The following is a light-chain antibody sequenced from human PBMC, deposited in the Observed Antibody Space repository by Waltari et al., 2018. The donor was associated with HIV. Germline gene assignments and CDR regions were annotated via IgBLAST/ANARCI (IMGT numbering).Light chain of an antibody. CDR2: DDS. CDR3: QVWDRITVV. Sequence: SYVLTQPPSVSVAPGQTAKLTCGGKNIGGLSVHWYQPKSGQAPVLVVYDDSDRPSGIPERFSGSNSGNTATLTISRVEGGDEADYYCQVWDRITVVFGGGTKLTVL. V-gene: IGLV3-21*02. J-gene: IGLJ3*02. CDR1: NIGGLS.